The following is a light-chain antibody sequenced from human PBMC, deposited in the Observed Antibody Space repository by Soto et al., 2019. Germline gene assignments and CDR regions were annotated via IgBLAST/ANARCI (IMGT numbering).Light chain of an antibody. CDR3: HQYDNL. Sequence: DIQMTQSPSSLSASVGDRVTITCQASQDISNYLNWYQQKPGKAPKLLIYDASNLETGVPSRFSGSGSGTDFTFTISSLQPEDIATYYCHQYDNLFGQGTRLEIK. J-gene: IGKJ5*01. CDR2: DAS. V-gene: IGKV1-33*01. CDR1: QDISNY.